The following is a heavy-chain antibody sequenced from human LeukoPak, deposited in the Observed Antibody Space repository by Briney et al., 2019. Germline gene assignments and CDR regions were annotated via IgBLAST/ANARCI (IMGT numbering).Heavy chain of an antibody. D-gene: IGHD3-22*01. CDR1: GGSISSYY. J-gene: IGHJ4*02. CDR2: IYTSGST. Sequence: SETLSLTCTVSGGSISSYYWSWIRQPPGKGLEWIGYIYTSGSTSYNPSLKSRVTISVDTSKNQFSLKLSSVTAADTAVYYCARGDYYDSTAYFDYWGQGTLVTVSS. V-gene: IGHV4-4*09. CDR3: ARGDYYDSTAYFDY.